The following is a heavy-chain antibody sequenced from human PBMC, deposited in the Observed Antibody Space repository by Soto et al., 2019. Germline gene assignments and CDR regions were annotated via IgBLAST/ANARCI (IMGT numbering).Heavy chain of an antibody. CDR1: GFTFRSYA. Sequence: PGGSLRLSCAASGFTFRSYAMHWVRQAPGKGLEWVAVISYDGSNKYYADSVKGRFTISRDNSKNTLYLQMNSLRAEDTAVYYCARGGSAAAGTSHYYYGMDVWGQGTTVTVSS. J-gene: IGHJ6*02. V-gene: IGHV3-30-3*01. CDR3: ARGGSAAAGTSHYYYGMDV. D-gene: IGHD6-13*01. CDR2: ISYDGSNK.